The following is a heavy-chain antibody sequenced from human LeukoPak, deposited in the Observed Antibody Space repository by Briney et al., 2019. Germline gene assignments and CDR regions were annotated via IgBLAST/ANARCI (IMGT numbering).Heavy chain of an antibody. V-gene: IGHV3-30*18. D-gene: IGHD2-15*01. Sequence: PGGSLRLSCAASGFTFSGYCMSWVRQAPGKGLEWVAVISYDGSDKYYADSVKGRLTISRDNSKNTLYLQMNSLRTEDTAVYYCAKGAVYCTGTGCYFFDYWGQGTLVTVSS. CDR1: GFTFSGYC. CDR3: AKGAVYCTGTGCYFFDY. J-gene: IGHJ4*02. CDR2: ISYDGSDK.